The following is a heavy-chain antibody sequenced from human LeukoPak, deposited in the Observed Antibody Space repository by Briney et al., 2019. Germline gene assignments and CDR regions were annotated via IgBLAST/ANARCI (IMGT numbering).Heavy chain of an antibody. Sequence: SETLSLTCIVSGDSISSTSYYWAWIRQPPGKGLEWIGMIFYSGSAYYTPSLRGRVTLSVDTSRNQFSLNLISVTAADTAVYYCAREPYYYDSSGYLPSAFDIWGQGTMVTVSS. CDR1: GDSISSTSYY. CDR3: AREPYYYDSSGYLPSAFDI. V-gene: IGHV4-39*01. J-gene: IGHJ3*02. D-gene: IGHD3-22*01. CDR2: IFYSGSA.